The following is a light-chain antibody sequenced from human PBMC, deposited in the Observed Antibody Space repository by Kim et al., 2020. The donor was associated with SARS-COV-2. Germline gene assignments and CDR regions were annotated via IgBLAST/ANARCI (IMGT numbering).Light chain of an antibody. Sequence: EIVLTQSPAILSLSPGKRATLSCRASQSVSISLAWYQQKPGQAPRLLIYGAFNRATGIPARFSGSGSETDFTLTISSLEPEDFAVYYCQQRSDWPWTFGQGTKLEI. V-gene: IGKV3-11*01. CDR1: QSVSIS. J-gene: IGKJ1*01. CDR3: QQRSDWPWT. CDR2: GAF.